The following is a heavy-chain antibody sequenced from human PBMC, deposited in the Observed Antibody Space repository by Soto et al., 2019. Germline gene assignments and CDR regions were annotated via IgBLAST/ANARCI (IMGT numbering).Heavy chain of an antibody. CDR1: GFTFSSYW. Sequence: LSLTCAASGFTFSSYWMHWVRQAPGKGLVWVSRINSDGSSTSYADSVKGRFTISRDNAKNTLYLQMNSLRAEDTAVYYCARGVSDIVVVPAAMGYYYGMDVWGQGTTVTVSS. CDR2: INSDGSST. J-gene: IGHJ6*02. D-gene: IGHD2-2*01. V-gene: IGHV3-74*01. CDR3: ARGVSDIVVVPAAMGYYYGMDV.